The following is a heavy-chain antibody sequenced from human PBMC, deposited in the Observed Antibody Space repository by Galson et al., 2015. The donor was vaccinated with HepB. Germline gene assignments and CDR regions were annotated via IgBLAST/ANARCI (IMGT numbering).Heavy chain of an antibody. J-gene: IGHJ6*02. CDR3: ARSVTEQEVDYDFWSGQGYGMDV. Sequence: SVKVSCKASGYTFTSYYMHWVRQAPGQGLEWMGIINPSGGSTSYAQKFQGRVTMTRDTSTSTVYMELSRLRSEDTAVYYCARSVTEQEVDYDFWSGQGYGMDVWGQGTLVTVSS. D-gene: IGHD3-3*01. CDR2: INPSGGST. V-gene: IGHV1-46*01. CDR1: GYTFTSYY.